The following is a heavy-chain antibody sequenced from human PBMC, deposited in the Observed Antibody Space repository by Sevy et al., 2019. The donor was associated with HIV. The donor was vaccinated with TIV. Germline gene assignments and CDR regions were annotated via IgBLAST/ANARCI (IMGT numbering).Heavy chain of an antibody. Sequence: GGSLRLSCVASGFTFSKYSMSWVRQTPGKGLEWVSTLSFACGRINSADSVKGRFTMSRDDSRNTFYLQMDSLRAEDTAIYYCAREGCSKPHDYWGQGSLVTVSS. CDR3: AREGCSKPHDY. V-gene: IGHV3-23*01. D-gene: IGHD2-2*01. CDR1: GFTFSKYS. J-gene: IGHJ4*02. CDR2: LSFACGRI.